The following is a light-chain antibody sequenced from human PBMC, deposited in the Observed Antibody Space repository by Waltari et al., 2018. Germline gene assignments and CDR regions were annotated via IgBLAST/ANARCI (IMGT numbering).Light chain of an antibody. V-gene: IGKV3-11*01. J-gene: IGKJ2*01. Sequence: EIVLTQSPATLSLSPGERATLSCRASQRVSNSLAWYQQNPGQAPRLLIADASNRATGIPARFSGSGSGTDFTLTISSLEPEDFAVYYCQQRTNWLYTFGQGTKLEIK. CDR1: QRVSNS. CDR3: QQRTNWLYT. CDR2: DAS.